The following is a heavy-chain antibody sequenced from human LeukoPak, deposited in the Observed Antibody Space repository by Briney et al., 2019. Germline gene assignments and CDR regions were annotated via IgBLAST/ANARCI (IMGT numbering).Heavy chain of an antibody. V-gene: IGHV3-21*01. Sequence: GGPLRLSCAASGFTFSSYSMNWVRQAPGKGLEWVSSINTSGDYIYYEDSVKGRFTMSRDNAKNTLYLQMDSLRAEDTAVYYCARDLVLSRSVGVSEKVDYWGQGTLVTVSS. CDR1: GFTFSSYS. CDR2: INTSGDYI. J-gene: IGHJ4*02. D-gene: IGHD3-22*01. CDR3: ARDLVLSRSVGVSEKVDY.